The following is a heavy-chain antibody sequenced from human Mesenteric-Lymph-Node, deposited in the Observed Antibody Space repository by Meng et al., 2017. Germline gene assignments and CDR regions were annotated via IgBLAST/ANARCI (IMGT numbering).Heavy chain of an antibody. CDR1: GFTFSTYW. CDR3: AAAMGSF. Sequence: VQLVESGGGVVQPGRSLRLSCGASGFTFSTYWMHWVRQAPGKGLVWVSRINSDGTITTYADSVKGRFVISRDNAKNTLYLQMNTLRAEDMAVYYCAAAMGSFWGQGALVTVSS. CDR2: INSDGTIT. J-gene: IGHJ4*02. V-gene: IGHV3-74*02. D-gene: IGHD5-18*01.